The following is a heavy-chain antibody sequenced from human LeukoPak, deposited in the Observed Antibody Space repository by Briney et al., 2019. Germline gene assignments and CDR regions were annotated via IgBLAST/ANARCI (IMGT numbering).Heavy chain of an antibody. J-gene: IGHJ6*03. CDR1: GNSVSSNSAA. V-gene: IGHV6-1*01. CDR3: ARSISRPIEVRGGTDYYYYLDD. Sequence: SQTLTLTCAISGNSVSSNSAAWNWIRQSPSRGLEWLGRTYYRTKGFNDSAVAVISRITNNPDTSKNQFSLQLNSVTPEHAAVYYCARSISRPIEVRGGTDYYYYLDDWGKGTTVTVSS. CDR2: TYYRTKGFN. D-gene: IGHD3-10*01.